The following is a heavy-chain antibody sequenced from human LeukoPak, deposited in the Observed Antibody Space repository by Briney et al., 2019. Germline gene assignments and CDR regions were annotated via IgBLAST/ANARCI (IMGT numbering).Heavy chain of an antibody. D-gene: IGHD5-18*01. V-gene: IGHV5-51*01. J-gene: IGHJ4*02. CDR3: ARHSDAAMVVDY. CDR2: IYPGDSDT. Sequence: GESLKISCKGFGYSFTSYWIGWVRQMSGKGLEWMGIIYPGDSDTTYSPSFQGQVTISADKSINTAYLQWSSLKASDTAMYYCARHSDAAMVVDYWGQGTLVTVSS. CDR1: GYSFTSYW.